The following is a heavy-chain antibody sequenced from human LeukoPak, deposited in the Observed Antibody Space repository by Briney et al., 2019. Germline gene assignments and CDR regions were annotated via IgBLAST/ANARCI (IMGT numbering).Heavy chain of an antibody. CDR2: IYYSGST. V-gene: IGHV4-31*03. J-gene: IGHJ6*02. CDR3: ARGTYYDFWSGYPSPMDV. CDR1: GGSISSGGYS. Sequence: PSETLSLTCTVSGGSISSGGYSWSWIRQHPGKGLKWIGTIYYSGSTYYNPSLKSRVTISVDTSKNQFSLKLSSVTAADTAVYYCARGTYYDFWSGYPSPMDVWGQGTTVTVSS. D-gene: IGHD3-3*01.